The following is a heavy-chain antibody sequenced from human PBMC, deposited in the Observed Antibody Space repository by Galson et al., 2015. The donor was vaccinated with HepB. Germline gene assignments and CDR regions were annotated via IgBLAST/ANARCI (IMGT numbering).Heavy chain of an antibody. D-gene: IGHD3-9*01. J-gene: IGHJ4*02. CDR1: GFTFSSYA. CDR2: ISGSGGST. CDR3: AKSSVTGYYKWDRLVYYFDY. V-gene: IGHV3-23*01. Sequence: SLRLSCAASGFTFSSYAMSWVRQAPGKGLEWVSAISGSGGSTYYADSVKGRFTISRDNSKNTLYLQMNSLRAEDTAVYYCAKSSVTGYYKWDRLVYYFDYWGQGTLVTVSS.